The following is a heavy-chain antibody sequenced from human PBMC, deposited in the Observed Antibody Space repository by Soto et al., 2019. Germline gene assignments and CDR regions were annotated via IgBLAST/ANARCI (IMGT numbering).Heavy chain of an antibody. CDR3: AKDPGPYIDY. Sequence: GGSLRLSCAASGFTFSSYAMTWVRQAPGKGLEWVSTISGGGGGTYYADSVKGRFTVSRDNSKDTLYLQMHSLRAEDTAIYYSAKDPGPYIDYWGQGTLVTVSS. CDR1: GFTFSSYA. CDR2: ISGGGGGT. D-gene: IGHD2-21*01. V-gene: IGHV3-23*01. J-gene: IGHJ4*02.